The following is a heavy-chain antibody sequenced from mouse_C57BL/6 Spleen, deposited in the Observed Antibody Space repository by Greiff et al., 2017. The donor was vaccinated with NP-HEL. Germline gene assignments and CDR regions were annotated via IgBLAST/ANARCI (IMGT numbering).Heavy chain of an antibody. CDR3: ARSPYYYGSSFESWFAY. V-gene: IGHV1-26*01. CDR2: INPNNGGT. CDR1: GYTFTDYY. J-gene: IGHJ3*01. Sequence: EVQLQQSGPELVKPGASVKISCKASGYTFTDYYMNWVKQSHGKSLEWIGDINPNNGGTRYNQKFKGKATLTVDKSSSTAYMELRSLTSEDSAVDYCARSPYYYGSSFESWFAYWVQGTLVTVSA. D-gene: IGHD1-1*01.